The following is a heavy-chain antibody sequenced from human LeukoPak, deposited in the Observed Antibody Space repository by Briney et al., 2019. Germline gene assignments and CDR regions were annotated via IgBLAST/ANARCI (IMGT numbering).Heavy chain of an antibody. Sequence: GGSLRLSCAASGFTFSSYAMHWVRQAPGKGLEWVAVISYDGSNKYYADSVKGRFTISRDNSKNTLYLQMNSLRAEDTAVYYCARDLYYYDGSGYDTQPDYWGQGTLVTVSS. CDR2: ISYDGSNK. J-gene: IGHJ4*02. CDR1: GFTFSSYA. CDR3: ARDLYYYDGSGYDTQPDY. V-gene: IGHV3-30*04. D-gene: IGHD3-22*01.